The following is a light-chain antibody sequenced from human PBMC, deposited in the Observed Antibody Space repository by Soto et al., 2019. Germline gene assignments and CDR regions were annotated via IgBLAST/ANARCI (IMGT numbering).Light chain of an antibody. J-gene: IGKJ3*01. CDR2: DAS. CDR3: QQRSNWPPRFT. CDR1: QSVSSY. V-gene: IGKV3-11*01. Sequence: EIVLTQSPATLSLSPGERATLSCRASQSVSSYLAWYQQKPGQAPRLLIYDASNRATGIPARFSGSGSGTVFTLPISRLEPEDFAVYYCQQRSNWPPRFTFGPGTKVDIK.